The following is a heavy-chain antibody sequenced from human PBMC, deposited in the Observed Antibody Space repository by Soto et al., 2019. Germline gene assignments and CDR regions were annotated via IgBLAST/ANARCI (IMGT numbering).Heavy chain of an antibody. CDR2: IYWDDDK. Sequence: QITLKESGPTLVKPTQTLTLTCTFSGFSLSTHGVGVGWIRQPAGKALEWPALIYWDDDKRYSASLNSRLTITKDTSKNQVVLTMTNVDPVDTATYYCAHAMLYCTGGSCSTWFDSWGPGTLVTVSS. CDR3: AHAMLYCTGGSCSTWFDS. D-gene: IGHD2-15*01. V-gene: IGHV2-5*02. J-gene: IGHJ5*01. CDR1: GFSLSTHGVG.